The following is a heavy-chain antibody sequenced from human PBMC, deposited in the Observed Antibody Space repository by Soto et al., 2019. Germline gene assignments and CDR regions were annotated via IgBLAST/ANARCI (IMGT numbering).Heavy chain of an antibody. J-gene: IGHJ5*02. CDR1: GYTLTELF. CDR3: ATVGYNWNDVNWFDP. V-gene: IGHV1-24*01. D-gene: IGHD1-1*01. CDR2: FDPEDGET. Sequence: AASVKVSCKVSGYTLTELFMHWVRQAPGKGLEWMGGFDPEDGETIYAQKFQGRVTMTEDTSTDTAYMELSSLRSEDTAVYYRATVGYNWNDVNWFDPWGQGTLVTVSS.